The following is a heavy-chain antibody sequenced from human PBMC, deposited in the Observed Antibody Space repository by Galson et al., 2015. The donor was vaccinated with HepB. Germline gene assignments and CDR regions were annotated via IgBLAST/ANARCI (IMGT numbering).Heavy chain of an antibody. CDR1: GSTVSDYY. Sequence: SLRLSCAWSGSTVSDYYMSWIRQAPGKGLEWLSYISNSDSGSLVYYADSVKGRFTISRDDAKNSLYLQMNSLRGEETAVYYCAGRASLNYWGQGTLVTVSS. CDR2: ISNSDSGSLV. V-gene: IGHV3-11*01. J-gene: IGHJ4*02. D-gene: IGHD2-15*01. CDR3: AGRASLNY.